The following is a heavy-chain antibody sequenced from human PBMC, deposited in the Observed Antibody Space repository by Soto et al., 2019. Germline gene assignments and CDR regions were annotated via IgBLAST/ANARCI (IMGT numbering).Heavy chain of an antibody. CDR1: GGSISSYY. CDR2: IYYSGST. V-gene: IGHV4-59*01. Sequence: SETLSLTCTVSGGSISSYYWSWIRQPPGKGLEWIGYIYYSGSTNYNPSLKSRVTISVDTSKNQFSLKLSSVTAADTAVYYCARASPTAYCSSTSCSYYYYYMDVWGKGTTVTVSS. J-gene: IGHJ6*03. CDR3: ARASPTAYCSSTSCSYYYYYMDV. D-gene: IGHD2-2*01.